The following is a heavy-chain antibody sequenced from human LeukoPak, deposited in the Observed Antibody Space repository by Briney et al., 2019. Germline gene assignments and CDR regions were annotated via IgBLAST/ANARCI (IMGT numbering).Heavy chain of an antibody. CDR3: AKRRDGSFDY. J-gene: IGHJ4*02. CDR1: GFTFSSYG. Sequence: GGTLRLSCAASGFTFSSYGMSWVRQAPGKGLEWVSAISGSGGSTYYADSVKGRFTISRDNSKNTLYLQMNSLRAEDTAVYYCAKRRDGSFDYWGQGTLVTVSS. CDR2: ISGSGGST. V-gene: IGHV3-23*01. D-gene: IGHD5-24*01.